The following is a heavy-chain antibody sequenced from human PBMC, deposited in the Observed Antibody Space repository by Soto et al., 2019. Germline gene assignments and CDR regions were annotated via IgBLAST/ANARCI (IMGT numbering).Heavy chain of an antibody. D-gene: IGHD2-15*01. J-gene: IGHJ3*02. CDR1: GGTFSSYT. CDR3: ATGSGGSPLDAFDI. V-gene: IGHV1-69*02. CDR2: IIPILGIA. Sequence: QVQLVQSGAEVKKPGSSVKVSCKASGGTFSSYTISWVRQAPGQGLEWMGRIIPILGIANYAQKFQGRVTITADKSTSTAYMELSSLRSEDTAMYYCATGSGGSPLDAFDIWGQGTMVTVSS.